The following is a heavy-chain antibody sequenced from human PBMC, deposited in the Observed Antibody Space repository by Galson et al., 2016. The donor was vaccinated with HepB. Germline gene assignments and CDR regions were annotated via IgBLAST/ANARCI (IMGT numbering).Heavy chain of an antibody. CDR3: ARNGRDGYTYFDD. CDR2: IDWDDDK. CDR1: GFSLRTSGMC. D-gene: IGHD5-24*01. J-gene: IGHJ4*02. V-gene: IGHV2-70*11. Sequence: PALVKPTQTLTLTCTFSGFSLRTSGMCVSWIRQPPGKALEWLARIDWDDDKYYSPSLRTRLTISKDTSKNQVVLAMANMDPVDTATYYCARNGRDGYTYFDDWGQGTLVTVSS.